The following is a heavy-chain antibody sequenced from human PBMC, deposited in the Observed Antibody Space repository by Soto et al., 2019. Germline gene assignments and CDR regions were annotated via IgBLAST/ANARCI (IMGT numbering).Heavy chain of an antibody. J-gene: IGHJ4*02. CDR2: INHSGST. D-gene: IGHD2-8*01. CDR3: AVGGYCTNGVCYALDY. V-gene: IGHV4-34*01. CDR1: GGSFSGYY. Sequence: SETLSLTCAVYGGSFSGYYWSWIRQPPGKGLEWIGEINHSGSTNYNPSLKSRVTISVDTSKNQFSLKLSSVTAADTAVYYCAVGGYCTNGVCYALDYWGQGTLVTVSS.